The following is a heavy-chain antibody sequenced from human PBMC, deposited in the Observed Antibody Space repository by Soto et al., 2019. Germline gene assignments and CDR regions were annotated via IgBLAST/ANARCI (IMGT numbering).Heavy chain of an antibody. J-gene: IGHJ4*02. D-gene: IGHD3-10*01. Sequence: SETLSLTCAVSGGSISSGGYPWSWIRQPPGKGLEWIGYIYHSGSTYYNPSLKSRVIISVDKPKNQFSLKLSSMTAADTAVYYCAGYYYASGNYQGNLDYWGQGSLVTVSS. CDR2: IYHSGST. CDR3: AGYYYASGNYQGNLDY. V-gene: IGHV4-30-2*01. CDR1: GGSISSGGYP.